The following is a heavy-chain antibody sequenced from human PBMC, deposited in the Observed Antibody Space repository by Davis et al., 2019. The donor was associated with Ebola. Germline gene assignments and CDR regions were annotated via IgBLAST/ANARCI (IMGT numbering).Heavy chain of an antibody. Sequence: PGGSLRLSCAASGFTFSSYGMHWVRQAPGKGLEWVAVIWYDGSNKYYADSVKGRFTISRDNSKNMLYLQMNSLRAEDTAVYYCAGGKDSSGWYGDDAFDFWGQGTMVTASS. CDR3: AGGKDSSGWYGDDAFDF. CDR1: GFTFSSYG. CDR2: IWYDGSNK. D-gene: IGHD6-19*01. V-gene: IGHV3-33*01. J-gene: IGHJ3*01.